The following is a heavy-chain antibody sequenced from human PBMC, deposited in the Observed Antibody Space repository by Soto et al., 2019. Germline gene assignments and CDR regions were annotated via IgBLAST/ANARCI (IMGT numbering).Heavy chain of an antibody. CDR2: IYYSGST. CDR1: GGSISSYY. J-gene: IGHJ3*02. V-gene: IGHV4-59*01. D-gene: IGHD3-10*01. CDR3: ARDDPYYGSGSSWDHAFDI. Sequence: SETLSLTCTVSGGSISSYYWSWIRQPPGKGLEWTGYIYYSGSTNYNPSLKSRVTISVDTSKNQFSLKLSSVTAADTAVYYCARDDPYYGSGSSWDHAFDIWGQGTMVTVSS.